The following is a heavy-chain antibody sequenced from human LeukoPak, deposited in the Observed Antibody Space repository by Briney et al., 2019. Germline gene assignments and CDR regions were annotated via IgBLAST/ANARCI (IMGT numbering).Heavy chain of an antibody. Sequence: GGSLRLSCATSGFTFSSFGMHWVRQSPGKGLEWVAFIRYDESNKYYADSVKGRFTISRDNSKNTLYLQMNSLRAEDTAVYYCARVDSSGWYYMDVWGKGTTVTVSS. D-gene: IGHD6-19*01. CDR1: GFTFSSFG. V-gene: IGHV3-30*02. CDR3: ARVDSSGWYYMDV. J-gene: IGHJ6*03. CDR2: IRYDESNK.